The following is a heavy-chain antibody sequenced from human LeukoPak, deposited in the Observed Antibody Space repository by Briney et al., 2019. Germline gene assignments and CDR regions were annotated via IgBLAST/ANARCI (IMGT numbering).Heavy chain of an antibody. Sequence: PGRSLRLSCAASGFTFSSYAMHWVRQAPGKGLEWLAVISYDGSNKYYADSVKGRFTISRDNARNSLYLQVNSLRAEDTAVYYCARGLPYNDAFDIWGQGTMVTVSS. V-gene: IGHV3-30-3*01. CDR3: ARGLPYNDAFDI. D-gene: IGHD1-1*01. CDR2: ISYDGSNK. CDR1: GFTFSSYA. J-gene: IGHJ3*02.